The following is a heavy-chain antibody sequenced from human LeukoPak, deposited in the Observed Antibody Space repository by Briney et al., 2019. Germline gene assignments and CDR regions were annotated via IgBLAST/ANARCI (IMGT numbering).Heavy chain of an antibody. J-gene: IGHJ4*02. CDR3: AKDLEGNYCDYFDF. CDR2: ISSTGGTT. CDR1: GFTFSSYA. Sequence: GGSLRLSCAASGFTFSSYAMSWVRQAPGKGLEWVSAISSTGGTTYYADSVKGHFTISRDKSRNTLYLQMNSLTVEDTAIYYCAKDLEGNYCDYFDFWGQGTLVTVSS. V-gene: IGHV3-23*01. D-gene: IGHD1-7*01.